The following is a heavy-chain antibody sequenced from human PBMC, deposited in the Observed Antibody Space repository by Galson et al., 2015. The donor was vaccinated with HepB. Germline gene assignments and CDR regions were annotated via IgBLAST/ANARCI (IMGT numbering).Heavy chain of an antibody. D-gene: IGHD3-3*01. CDR1: GFTFNRNA. CDR3: AKDQRFSYYYGLDV. J-gene: IGHJ6*02. V-gene: IGHV3-30*18. CDR2: ISSDGNSK. Sequence: SLRLSCAAPGFTFNRNAMHWVRQAPGKGLEWVAVISSDGNSKYYGDSVKGRFTISRDNSKNTLSLQMNSLRAEDTAVYYCAKDQRFSYYYGLDVWGQGTTVTVSS.